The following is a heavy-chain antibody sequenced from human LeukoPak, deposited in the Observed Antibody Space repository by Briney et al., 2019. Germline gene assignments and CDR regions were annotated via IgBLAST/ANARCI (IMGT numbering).Heavy chain of an antibody. D-gene: IGHD1-1*01. Sequence: GGSLRLSCAASGFTFSDYYMSWIRRAPGKGLEWVSYISSSGSTIYYADSVKGRFTISRDNAKNSLYLQMNSLRAEDTAVYYCARYDHYYYYGMDVWGQGTTVTVSS. CDR3: ARYDHYYYYGMDV. CDR2: ISSSGSTI. CDR1: GFTFSDYY. J-gene: IGHJ6*02. V-gene: IGHV3-11*01.